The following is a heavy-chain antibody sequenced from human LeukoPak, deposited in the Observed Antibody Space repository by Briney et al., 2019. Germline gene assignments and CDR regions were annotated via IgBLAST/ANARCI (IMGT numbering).Heavy chain of an antibody. D-gene: IGHD2-15*01. CDR1: GFTFSSYA. J-gene: IGHJ3*02. CDR2: ISGSGGST. Sequence: TGGSLRLSCAASGFTFSSYAMSWVRQAPGKGLEWVSAISGSGGSTYYADSVKGRFTISRDNSKNTLYLQMNSLRAEDTAVYYCAKVPRILPLGHAFDIWGQGTMVTVSS. V-gene: IGHV3-23*01. CDR3: AKVPRILPLGHAFDI.